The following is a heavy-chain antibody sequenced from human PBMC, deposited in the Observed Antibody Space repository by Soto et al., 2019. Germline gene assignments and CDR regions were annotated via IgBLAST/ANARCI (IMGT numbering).Heavy chain of an antibody. CDR3: ARSYYYYYYMDV. J-gene: IGHJ6*03. CDR1: GGSISSYY. Sequence: SETLSLTCTVSGGSISSYYWSWIRQPPGKGLEWFVDINISGSTNYNPSLKSRFTISVDTSKNQFSLKLSSVTAADTAVYYCARSYYYYYYMDVWGKGTTVTVSS. CDR2: INISGST. V-gene: IGHV4-59*12.